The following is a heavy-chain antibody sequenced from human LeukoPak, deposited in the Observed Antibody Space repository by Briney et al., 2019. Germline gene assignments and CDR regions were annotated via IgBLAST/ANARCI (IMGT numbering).Heavy chain of an antibody. CDR1: GFTFSSYE. V-gene: IGHV3-48*03. D-gene: IGHD2-2*01. CDR2: ISSSGSTI. CDR3: AKGCSSTNCPPDY. J-gene: IGHJ4*02. Sequence: GGSLRLSCAASGFTFSSYEMNWVRQAPGKGLEWVSCISSSGSTIYYADSVKGRFTISRDNAKNSLYLQMNSLRAEDTAFYYCAKGCSSTNCPPDYWGQGTLVTVSS.